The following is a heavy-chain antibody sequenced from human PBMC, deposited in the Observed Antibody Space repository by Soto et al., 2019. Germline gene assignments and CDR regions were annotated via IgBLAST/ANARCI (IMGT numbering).Heavy chain of an antibody. Sequence: ASVKVSCKTSGYSFTDYKLHWVRQAPGQGLEWMGWVDPNGGGSNSAQKFQGSVTMTWDTSITTAYLDLTRLTTKDTATYFCARVPTEVEIDNFDYWGQGTLVTVSS. CDR2: VDPNGGGS. V-gene: IGHV1-2*04. J-gene: IGHJ4*02. D-gene: IGHD2-15*01. CDR3: ARVPTEVEIDNFDY. CDR1: GYSFTDYK.